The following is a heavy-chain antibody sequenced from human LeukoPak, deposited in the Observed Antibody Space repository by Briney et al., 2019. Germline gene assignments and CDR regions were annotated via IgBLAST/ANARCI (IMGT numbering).Heavy chain of an antibody. Sequence: SETLSLTCTVSGGSVNNNAYYWGWVRQPPGKGLEYIGNVYYSGITYYNPSLQSRVTISVDTSNNQFSLKLSSVTAADTAVYYGARSDYSGYFDYWGQGTLVSVSS. D-gene: IGHD4-11*01. CDR1: GGSVNNNAYY. J-gene: IGHJ4*02. CDR3: ARSDYSGYFDY. V-gene: IGHV4-39*01. CDR2: VYYSGIT.